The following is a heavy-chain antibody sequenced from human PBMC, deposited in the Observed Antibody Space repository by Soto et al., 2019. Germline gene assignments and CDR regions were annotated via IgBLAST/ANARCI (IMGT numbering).Heavy chain of an antibody. J-gene: IGHJ4*02. CDR2: ISGSGGST. D-gene: IGHD2-15*01. Sequence: GGSLRLSCAASGFTFSSYAMSWVRQAPGKGLEWVSAISGSGGSTYYADSVKGRFTISRDNSKNTLYLQMNSLRAEDTAVYYCAKEIVVVVAASMAFGYWGQGTLVTVSS. CDR1: GFTFSSYA. V-gene: IGHV3-23*01. CDR3: AKEIVVVVAASMAFGY.